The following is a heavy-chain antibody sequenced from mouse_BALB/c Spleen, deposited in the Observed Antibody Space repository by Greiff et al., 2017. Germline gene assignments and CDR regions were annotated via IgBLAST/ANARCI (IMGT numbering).Heavy chain of an antibody. J-gene: IGHJ3*01. CDR2: IDPETGGT. D-gene: IGHD2-4*01. V-gene: IGHV1-15*01. CDR1: GYTFTDYE. Sequence: VQLQQSGAELVRPGASVTLSCKASGYTFTDYEMHWVKQTPVHGLEWIGAIDPETGGTAYNQKFKGKATLTADKSSSTAYMELRSLTSEDSAVYYCTGYDYDEAWFAYWGQGTLVTVSA. CDR3: TGYDYDEAWFAY.